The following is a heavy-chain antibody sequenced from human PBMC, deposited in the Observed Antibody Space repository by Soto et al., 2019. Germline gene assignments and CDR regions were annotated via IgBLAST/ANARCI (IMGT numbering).Heavy chain of an antibody. CDR2: IIPIFGTA. V-gene: IGHV1-69*13. D-gene: IGHD3-22*01. CDR1: GGTFSSYA. CDR3: ARAPYYYDSSGYRKNWFDP. J-gene: IGHJ5*02. Sequence: SVKVSCKASGGTFSSYAISWVRQAPGQGLEWMGGIIPIFGTANYAQKFQGRVTITADESTSTAYMELSSLRSEDTAVYYCARAPYYYDSSGYRKNWFDPWGQGTLVTVSS.